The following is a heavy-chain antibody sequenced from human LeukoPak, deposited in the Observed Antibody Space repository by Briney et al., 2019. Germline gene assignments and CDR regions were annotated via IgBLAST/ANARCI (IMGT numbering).Heavy chain of an antibody. D-gene: IGHD6-13*01. CDR2: ISADGGDI. CDR3: ARVGSSSWPDFDY. CDR1: GFIFSNNI. V-gene: IGHV3-23*01. Sequence: GGSLRLSCAASGFIFSNNIMNWVRQAPGKGLEWVSVISADGGDIYYADSVNGRFTISRDNSKNTLHLQMDSLRSDDTAVYYCARVGSSSWPDFDYWGQGTLVTVSS. J-gene: IGHJ4*02.